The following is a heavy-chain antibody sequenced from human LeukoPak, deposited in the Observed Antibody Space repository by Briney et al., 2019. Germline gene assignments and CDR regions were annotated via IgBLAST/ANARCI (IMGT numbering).Heavy chain of an antibody. J-gene: IGHJ3*02. V-gene: IGHV3-21*01. CDR1: GFTSSSYS. CDR2: ISSSSSYI. D-gene: IGHD6-6*01. CDR3: ARQGSSDAFDI. Sequence: GGSLRLSYAASGFTSSSYSMNWVRQAPGKGLEWVSSISSSSSYIYYADSVKGRFTISRDNAKNSLYLQMNSLRAEDTAVYYCARQGSSDAFDIWGQGTMVTVSS.